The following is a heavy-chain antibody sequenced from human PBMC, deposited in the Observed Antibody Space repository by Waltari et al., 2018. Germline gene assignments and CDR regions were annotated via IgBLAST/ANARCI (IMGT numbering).Heavy chain of an antibody. Sequence: QVQLVQSGAEVKKPGSSVKVSCKASGGTFSSYAISWVRQAPGQGLEWMGWINTNTGNPTYAQGFTGRFVFSLDTSVSTAYLQISSLKAEDTAVYYCARGGAGVGATRSLFDYWGQGTLVTVSS. CDR2: INTNTGNP. V-gene: IGHV7-4-1*02. D-gene: IGHD1-26*01. CDR3: ARGGAGVGATRSLFDY. J-gene: IGHJ4*01. CDR1: GGTFSSYA.